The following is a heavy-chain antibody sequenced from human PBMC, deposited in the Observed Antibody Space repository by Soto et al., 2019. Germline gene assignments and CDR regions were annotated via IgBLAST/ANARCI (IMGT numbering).Heavy chain of an antibody. CDR2: ISAYNGNT. V-gene: IGHV1-18*01. D-gene: IGHD3-3*01. CDR3: GRDWGLRFLAWLLLPPVDAFDI. J-gene: IGHJ3*02. CDR1: GYTFTSYG. Sequence: ASVKVSCKASGYTFTSYGSSWVRQAPGQGLEWMGWISAYNGNTNYAQKLQGRVTMTTDTSTSTAYMELRSLRSDDTAVYYCGRDWGLRFLAWLLLPPVDAFDIWGQGTMVTVSS.